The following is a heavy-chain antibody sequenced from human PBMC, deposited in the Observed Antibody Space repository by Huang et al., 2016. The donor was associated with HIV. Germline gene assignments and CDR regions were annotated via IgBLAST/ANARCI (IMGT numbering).Heavy chain of an antibody. J-gene: IGHJ6*02. Sequence: EVQLVQSGGEVKKPGESLKISCEASGYTFTNSWFGWVSQKPGKGLGWMGICLPGDCDTKGSPSFQGQVSTSAARSSRTAYRQWSSLKASDTAVYYWARQRLVEYNDYDAGGYFYPHYSMDVWGQGTTVTVSS. CDR2: CLPGDCDT. CDR3: ARQRLVEYNDYDAGGYFYPHYSMDV. CDR1: GYTFTNSW. V-gene: IGHV5-51*01. D-gene: IGHD3-22*01.